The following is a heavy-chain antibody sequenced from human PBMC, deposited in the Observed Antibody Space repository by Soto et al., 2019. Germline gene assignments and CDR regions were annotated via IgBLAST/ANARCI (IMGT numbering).Heavy chain of an antibody. CDR2: IYTSGST. J-gene: IGHJ4*02. CDR3: ARGGIQLSYAFDY. Sequence: SETLSLTCSVSGTSVSNYYWSWIRQPAGKGLEHIGRIYTSGSTSYNPSLKSRVTMSMDTSQTQIYLNLTSVTAADTAVYYCARGGIQLSYAFDYWGQGIQVTVPS. CDR1: GTSVSNYY. D-gene: IGHD5-18*01. V-gene: IGHV4-4*07.